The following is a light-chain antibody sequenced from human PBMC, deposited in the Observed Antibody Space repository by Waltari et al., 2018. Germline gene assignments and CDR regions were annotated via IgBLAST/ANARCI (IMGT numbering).Light chain of an antibody. CDR3: MQGIDLRT. V-gene: IGKV2-29*02. J-gene: IGKJ1*01. CDR2: EVS. Sequence: DVVMTQTPLSLSVTPGETAPISCKSSQSLLHSSGKTFLYWYLQRPGQSPQLLIYEVSRRFSGVPDRFSGSGSGTYFTLKISRVEAEDVGVYYCMQGIDLRTFGQGTKVEIK. CDR1: QSLLHSSGKTF.